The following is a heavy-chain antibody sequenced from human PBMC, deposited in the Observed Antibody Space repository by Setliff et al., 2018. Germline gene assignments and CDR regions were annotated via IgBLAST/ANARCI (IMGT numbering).Heavy chain of an antibody. D-gene: IGHD1-1*01. CDR3: VREGYSEYFQD. Sequence: SETLSLTCNVSGASVSSHYWDWIRQPPGKGLEWIGFISYSGITTYNVSLKSRVSISVDTSKNQLSLTLSSVTAADTAVYYCVREGYSEYFQDWGRGTRGHRLL. CDR2: ISYSGIT. J-gene: IGHJ1*01. V-gene: IGHV4-59*02. CDR1: GASVSSHY.